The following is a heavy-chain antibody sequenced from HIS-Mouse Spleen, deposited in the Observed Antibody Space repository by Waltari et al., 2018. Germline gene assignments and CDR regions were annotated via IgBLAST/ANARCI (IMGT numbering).Heavy chain of an antibody. CDR3: ARGHDYSNYFDY. D-gene: IGHD4-4*01. CDR1: GYTFTSYD. J-gene: IGHJ4*02. CDR2: MNPNSGNT. V-gene: IGHV1-8*01. Sequence: QVQLVQSGAEVKKPGASVQVSCKASGYTFTSYDITWVRQATGQGLEWMGWMNPNSGNTGYAQKFQGRVTMTRNTSISTAYMELSSLRSEDTAVYYCARGHDYSNYFDYWGQGTLVTVSS.